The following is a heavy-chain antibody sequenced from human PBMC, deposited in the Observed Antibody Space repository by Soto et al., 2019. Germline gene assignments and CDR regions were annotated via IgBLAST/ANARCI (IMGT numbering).Heavy chain of an antibody. CDR3: ARDRLRYNWNDFPYYYYGMDV. Sequence: QVQLVESGGGVVQPGRSLRLSCAASGFTFSSYAMHWVRQAPGKGLEWVAVISYDGSNKYYADSVKGRFTISRDNSKNTLYLQMNSLRTEDTAVYYCARDRLRYNWNDFPYYYYGMDVWGPGTTVTVSS. V-gene: IGHV3-30-3*01. CDR1: GFTFSSYA. CDR2: ISYDGSNK. J-gene: IGHJ6*02. D-gene: IGHD1-1*01.